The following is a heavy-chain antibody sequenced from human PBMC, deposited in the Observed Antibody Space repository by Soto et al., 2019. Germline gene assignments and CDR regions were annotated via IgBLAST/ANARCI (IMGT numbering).Heavy chain of an antibody. Sequence: QVQLQESGPGLVEPSQTLSLPCTVSGGSISSGGTGSYRTWIRQLPGNGLEWIGSTYYTGNTYYNPSLKSRPTIAIDTSENQFSLKLTSVTAADTAVYFCASGHDAYKVRYWGQGTLVTVSS. D-gene: IGHD1-1*01. CDR3: ASGHDAYKVRY. V-gene: IGHV4-31*03. CDR1: GGSISSGGTGSY. CDR2: TYYTGNT. J-gene: IGHJ4*02.